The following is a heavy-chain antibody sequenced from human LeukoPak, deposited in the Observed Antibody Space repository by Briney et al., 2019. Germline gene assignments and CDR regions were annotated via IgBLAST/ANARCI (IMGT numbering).Heavy chain of an antibody. V-gene: IGHV3-23*01. Sequence: PGGSLRLSCAASGFTFSSYAMSWVRQAPGKGLEWVSAISGSGGSTYYADSVKGRFTISRDNSKNTLYLQMNSLRAVDTAVYYCAKSDHGSGSYIDYWVQGTLVTVSS. D-gene: IGHD3-10*01. CDR3: AKSDHGSGSYIDY. J-gene: IGHJ4*02. CDR1: GFTFSSYA. CDR2: ISGSGGST.